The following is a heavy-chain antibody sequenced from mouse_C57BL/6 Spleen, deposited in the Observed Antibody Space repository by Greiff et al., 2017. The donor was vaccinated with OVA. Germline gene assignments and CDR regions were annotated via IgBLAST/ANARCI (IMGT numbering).Heavy chain of an antibody. CDR3: ARDGLDSSGYWFAY. Sequence: VQLQQSGAELVRPGSSVKLSCKASGYTFTSYWMHWVKQRPIQGLEWIGNIDPSDSETHYNQKFKDKATLTVDKSSSTAYMQLSSLTSEDSAVYYCARDGLDSSGYWFAYWGQGTLVTVSA. D-gene: IGHD3-2*02. CDR2: IDPSDSET. J-gene: IGHJ3*01. V-gene: IGHV1-52*01. CDR1: GYTFTSYW.